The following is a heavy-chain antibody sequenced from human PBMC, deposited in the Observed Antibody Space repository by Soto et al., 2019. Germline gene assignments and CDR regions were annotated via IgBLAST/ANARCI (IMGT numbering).Heavy chain of an antibody. CDR2: IYYSGST. Sequence: PSETRSLSCTVSVCSLISCSYYWSWILQPPGKGLEWIGYIYYSGSTNYNPSLKSRVTISVDTSKNQFSLKLSSVTAADTAVYYCARSKGRAAMGTLAYWGQGTLVTVSS. D-gene: IGHD5-18*01. V-gene: IGHV4-61*01. CDR3: ARSKGRAAMGTLAY. J-gene: IGHJ4*02. CDR1: VCSLISCSYY.